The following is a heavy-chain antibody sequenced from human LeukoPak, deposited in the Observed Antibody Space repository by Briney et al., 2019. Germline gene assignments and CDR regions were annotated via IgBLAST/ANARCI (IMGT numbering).Heavy chain of an antibody. J-gene: IGHJ2*01. D-gene: IGHD3-16*01. CDR2: IYYSGST. CDR1: GGSISSYY. Sequence: SETLSLTCTVSGGSISSYYWSWIRQPPGKGLEWIGYIYYSGSTNYNPSLKSRVTISVDTSKNQFSLKLSSVTAADTALYYCAKEYTQFTSHWFFDLWGRGTLVTVSS. V-gene: IGHV4-59*12. CDR3: AKEYTQFTSHWFFDL.